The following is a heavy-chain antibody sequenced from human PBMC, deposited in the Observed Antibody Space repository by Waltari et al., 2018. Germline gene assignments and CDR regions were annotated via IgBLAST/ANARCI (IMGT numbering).Heavy chain of an antibody. CDR1: GYQFRDYG. Sequence: QVRLTQSGSDVKEPGASVKVSCKASGYQFRDYGISWVRQAPGQGLEWMGWIYVYNENTRLAEKFEDRVTLTTDKVTETVYMDLTDLRPDDTAVYYCARVVTGVHEVNDNWGQGTLVIVS. D-gene: IGHD3-16*02. CDR2: IYVYNENT. CDR3: ARVVTGVHEVNDN. V-gene: IGHV1-18*01. J-gene: IGHJ4*02.